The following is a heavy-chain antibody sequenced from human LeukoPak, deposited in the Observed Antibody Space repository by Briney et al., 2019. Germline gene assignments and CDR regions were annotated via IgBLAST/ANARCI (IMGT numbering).Heavy chain of an antibody. V-gene: IGHV7-4-1*02. Sequence: ASVKVSCKASGYTFTSYAMNWVRQAPGQGLERMGWINTNTGNPTYAQGFTGRFVFSLDTSVSTAYLQISSLKAEDTAVYYCARDLADPRWIQLWLPDYWGQGTLVTVSS. D-gene: IGHD5-18*01. J-gene: IGHJ4*02. CDR2: INTNTGNP. CDR1: GYTFTSYA. CDR3: ARDLADPRWIQLWLPDY.